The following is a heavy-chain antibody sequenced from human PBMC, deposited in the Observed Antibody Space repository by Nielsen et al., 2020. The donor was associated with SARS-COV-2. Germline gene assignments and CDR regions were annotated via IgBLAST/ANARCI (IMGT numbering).Heavy chain of an antibody. D-gene: IGHD4-23*01. J-gene: IGHJ4*02. CDR2: ISSSSSYI. Sequence: GGSLRLSCAASGFTFSSYSMNWVRQAPGKGLEWVSSISSSSSYIYYADSVKGRFTISRDNAKNSLYLQMNSLRAEDTAVYYCARDRSGNSAFGGLFHFDYWGQGTLVTVSS. CDR3: ARDRSGNSAFGGLFHFDY. V-gene: IGHV3-21*01. CDR1: GFTFSSYS.